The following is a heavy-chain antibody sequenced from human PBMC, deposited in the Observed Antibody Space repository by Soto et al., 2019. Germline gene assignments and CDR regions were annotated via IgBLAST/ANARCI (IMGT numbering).Heavy chain of an antibody. CDR1: GGSISSGGYY. CDR3: AREGGGSYYYYGMDV. J-gene: IGHJ6*02. V-gene: IGHV4-31*03. D-gene: IGHD3-16*01. Sequence: QVQLQESGPGLVKPSQTLSLTCTVSGGSISSGGYYWSWIRQHPGKGLEWIGYIYYSGSTYYNPSLKSRVTIAVDTSKNQFSLKLSSVTAADTAVYYCAREGGGSYYYYGMDVWGQGTTVTVSS. CDR2: IYYSGST.